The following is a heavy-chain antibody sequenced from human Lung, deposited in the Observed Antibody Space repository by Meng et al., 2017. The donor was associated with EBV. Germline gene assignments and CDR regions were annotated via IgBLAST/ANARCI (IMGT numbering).Heavy chain of an antibody. CDR3: ARAPGSWNFDS. CDR1: SASISSNNY. V-gene: IGHV4-4*02. CDR2: IYHNENT. D-gene: IGHD2-15*01. Sequence: QVALQGSGPGRVKLSGTLSLTCTVSSASISSNNYWTWVRQSPGKGLEWIGEIYHNENTNYNPSLMSRVTMSLDKSKNHFSLNLRSVTAADTAVYFCARAPGSWNFDSWGQGTLVTVSS. J-gene: IGHJ4*02.